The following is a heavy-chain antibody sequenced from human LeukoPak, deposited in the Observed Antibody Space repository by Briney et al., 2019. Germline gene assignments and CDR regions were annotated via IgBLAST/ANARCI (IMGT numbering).Heavy chain of an antibody. V-gene: IGHV3-23*01. J-gene: IGHJ6*02. CDR3: AKDVRPGGGGMDV. CDR1: GFSFTSYG. CDR2: ISDNGRST. D-gene: IGHD3-10*02. Sequence: PGRSLRLSCAASGFSFTSYGMHWVRQAPGKGLEWVSTISDNGRSTHYADSVKGRFTISRDNSKNTLSLQMNSLKVEDTAVYYCAKDVRPGGGGMDVWGQGTTVTVSS.